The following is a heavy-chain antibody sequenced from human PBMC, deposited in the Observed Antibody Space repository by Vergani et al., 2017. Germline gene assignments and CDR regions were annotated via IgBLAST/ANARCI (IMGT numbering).Heavy chain of an antibody. J-gene: IGHJ6*02. CDR2: IGSSGPYI. CDR1: GFTFSDFS. CDR3: ARDCTSGGCPDNYGVDV. D-gene: IGHD2-8*01. Sequence: VQLVESGGGLVKPGGSLRLSCAASGFTFSDFSMSWVRQAPGKGLEWVAFIGSSGPYINYADSVKGRFIISRDNTNNSLFLQLRSLRAEDAAVYYCARDCTSGGCPDNYGVDVWGQGATVTGSS. V-gene: IGHV3-21*06.